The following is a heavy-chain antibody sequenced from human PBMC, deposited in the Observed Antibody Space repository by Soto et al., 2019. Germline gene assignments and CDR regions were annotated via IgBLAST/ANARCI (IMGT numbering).Heavy chain of an antibody. Sequence: QLHLVQSGAVVKKPGASVTVSCSASGYPVTAYYMHWVRQAPGRGLEWMGGINPATGAAKYTQTFQGRVTMTRDTAQSTGFMELGGPTSGDPAVFYCARGGGVGVAGSAAFDMWGQGTLVTVSS. J-gene: IGHJ3*02. CDR1: GYPVTAYY. D-gene: IGHD3-3*01. CDR2: INPATGAA. CDR3: ARGGGVGVAGSAAFDM. V-gene: IGHV1-2*02.